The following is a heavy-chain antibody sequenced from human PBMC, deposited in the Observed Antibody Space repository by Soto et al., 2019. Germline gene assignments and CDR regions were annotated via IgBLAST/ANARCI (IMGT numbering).Heavy chain of an antibody. V-gene: IGHV4-39*01. Sequence: QLQLQESGPGLVKPSETLSLTCTVSGGSISSSSYYWGWIRQPPGKGLEWIGSIYYSGSTYYNPSLKSRVTISVATSKNQLSLKLSSVSAADTAVYYCASSIAVAGNVWGHGTLVTVSS. CDR1: GGSISSSSYY. CDR3: ASSIAVAGNV. D-gene: IGHD6-19*01. J-gene: IGHJ4*01. CDR2: IYYSGST.